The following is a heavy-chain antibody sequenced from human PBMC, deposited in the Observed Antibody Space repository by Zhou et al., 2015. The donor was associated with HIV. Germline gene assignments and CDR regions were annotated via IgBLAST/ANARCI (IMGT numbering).Heavy chain of an antibody. V-gene: IGHV3-74*01. CDR2: VNNDGSGT. J-gene: IGHJ3*02. Sequence: EVQLMESGGGLVPPGGSLRLSCTVSGFTFSNYWMHWVRQVPGKGLLWVSRVNNDGSGTGYAESVKGRFTISRDNTKNTVYLQMNSLRAEDTAVYYCAITSSSHDAFDIWGQGTMVTVSS. CDR1: GFTFSNYW. CDR3: AITSSSHDAFDI. D-gene: IGHD6-6*01.